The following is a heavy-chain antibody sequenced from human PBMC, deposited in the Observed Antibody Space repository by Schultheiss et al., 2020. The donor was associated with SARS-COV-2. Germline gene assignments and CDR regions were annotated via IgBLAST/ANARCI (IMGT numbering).Heavy chain of an antibody. CDR2: ISSSSSYT. D-gene: IGHD4-11*01. CDR1: GFTFSSYS. CDR3: ARDTGLNDYSNYIWLRYYYGMDV. J-gene: IGHJ6*02. V-gene: IGHV3-21*05. Sequence: GESLKISCAASGFTFSSYSMNWVRQAPGKGLEWVSYISSSSSYTNYADSVKGRFTISRDNAKNSLYLQMNSLRAEDTAVYYCARDTGLNDYSNYIWLRYYYGMDVWGQGTTVTVSS.